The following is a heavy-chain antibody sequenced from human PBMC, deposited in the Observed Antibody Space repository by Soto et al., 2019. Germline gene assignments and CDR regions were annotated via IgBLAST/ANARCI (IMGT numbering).Heavy chain of an antibody. CDR1: GYTFTRYS. V-gene: IGHV3-21*01. CDR2: ISSTTNYI. J-gene: IGHJ4*02. CDR3: ARESEDLTSNFDY. Sequence: SLRLSCAASGYTFTRYSMNWVRQAPGKGLEWVSSISSTTNYIYYADSMKGRFTVSRDNAKNSVYLEMNSLSAEDTAVYYCARESEDLTSNFDYWGQGTLVTVSS.